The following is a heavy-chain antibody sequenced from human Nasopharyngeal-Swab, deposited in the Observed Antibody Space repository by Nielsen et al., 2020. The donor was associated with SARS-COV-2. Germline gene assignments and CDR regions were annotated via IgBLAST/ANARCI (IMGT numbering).Heavy chain of an antibody. CDR2: IKQGGSEK. D-gene: IGHD3-10*01. Sequence: VWMANIKQGGSEKYYVDSVKGRFTISRDNAKNSLYLQMNSLRAEDTAVYYCARGPLWFGEDYYYYYYMDVWGKGTTVTVSS. J-gene: IGHJ6*03. CDR3: ARGPLWFGEDYYYYYYMDV. V-gene: IGHV3-7*04.